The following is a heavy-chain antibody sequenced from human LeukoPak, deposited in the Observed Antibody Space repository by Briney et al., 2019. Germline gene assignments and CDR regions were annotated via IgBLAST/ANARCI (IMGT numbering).Heavy chain of an antibody. CDR3: ARDGDGGFDY. CDR1: GFTFSSYS. D-gene: IGHD3-10*01. Sequence: GGSLRLSCAASGFTFSSYSMNWVRQAPGKGLEWVSSISSSSSYIYYADSVKGRFTISRDNAKNSLYPQMNSLRAEDTAVYYCARDGDGGFDYWGQGTLVTVSS. J-gene: IGHJ4*02. CDR2: ISSSSSYI. V-gene: IGHV3-21*01.